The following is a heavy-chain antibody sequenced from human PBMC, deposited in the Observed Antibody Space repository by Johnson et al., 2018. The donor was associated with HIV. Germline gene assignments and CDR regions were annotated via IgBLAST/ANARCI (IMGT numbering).Heavy chain of an antibody. CDR3: AKGSGGEADAFDI. CDR1: GFTFDDYG. V-gene: IGHV3-20*04. CDR2: INWNSGSI. Sequence: VQLVESGGGVVRPGGSLRLSCATSGFTFDDYGMSWVRQAPGKGLEWVSGINWNSGSIGYADSVKGRFTISRDNAKNSLYLQMNSLRAEDTALYYCAKGSGGEADAFDIWGQGTMVTVSS. D-gene: IGHD3-16*01. J-gene: IGHJ3*02.